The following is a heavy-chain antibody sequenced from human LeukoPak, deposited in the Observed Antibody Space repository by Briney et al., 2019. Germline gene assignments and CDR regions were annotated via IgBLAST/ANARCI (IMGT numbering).Heavy chain of an antibody. CDR1: GFTFSSYA. J-gene: IGHJ4*02. D-gene: IGHD6-6*01. V-gene: IGHV3-30-3*01. Sequence: SLRLSCAASGFTFSSYAMHWVRQAPAKGLEGVAIISFDGSIKYQADSVKGRFTISRDNAKNSLYLQMNSLRAEDTAVYYCARVTLYSSSSSDYWGQGTLVTVSS. CDR2: ISFDGSIK. CDR3: ARVTLYSSSSSDY.